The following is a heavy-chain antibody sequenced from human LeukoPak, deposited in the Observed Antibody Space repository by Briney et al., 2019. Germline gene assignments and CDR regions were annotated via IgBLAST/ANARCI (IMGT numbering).Heavy chain of an antibody. CDR3: ARGCLYYDFWSGYKRVYGMDV. CDR1: GYTFTGYY. V-gene: IGHV1-2*02. J-gene: IGHJ6*02. CDR2: INPNSGGT. D-gene: IGHD3-3*01. Sequence: ASVKVSCKASGYTFTGYYMHWVRQAPGQGLEWMGWINPNSGGTNYAQKFQGRVTMTRDTSISTAYMELSSLRSEDTAVYYCARGCLYYDFWSGYKRVYGMDVWGQGTTVTVSS.